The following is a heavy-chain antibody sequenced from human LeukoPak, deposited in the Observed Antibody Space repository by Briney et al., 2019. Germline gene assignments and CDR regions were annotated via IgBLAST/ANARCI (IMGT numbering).Heavy chain of an antibody. CDR3: AKDLSRGNYPIAFDI. Sequence: GRSLRLSCAPSGFTLSTYGMRWVRQAPGKGLEWVAFIRFDGNSKFYGDSVKGRFSVSRDTSKNTLYLQMNSLRTEDTAVYYCAKDLSRGNYPIAFDIWGQGTMVTVSS. J-gene: IGHJ3*02. CDR2: IRFDGNSK. V-gene: IGHV3-30*02. D-gene: IGHD3-22*01. CDR1: GFTLSTYG.